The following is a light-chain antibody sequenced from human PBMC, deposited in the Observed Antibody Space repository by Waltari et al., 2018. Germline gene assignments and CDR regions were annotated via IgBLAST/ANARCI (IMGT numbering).Light chain of an antibody. CDR1: SSDVGGYKY. J-gene: IGLJ2*01. V-gene: IGLV2-14*03. Sequence: QSALTQPASVSGSPGQSISLSCKGTSSDVGGYKYVSWYQHHPGKAPKLLLYDVAKRPSGVSDRFSCLKTGNTASLTISGLRAEDEAFYYCSSYSTTSAVVFGGGTKMTVL. CDR3: SSYSTTSAVV. CDR2: DVA.